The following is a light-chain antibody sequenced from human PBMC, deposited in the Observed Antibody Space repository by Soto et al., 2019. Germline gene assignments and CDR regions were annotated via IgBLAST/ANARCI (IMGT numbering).Light chain of an antibody. CDR1: QSVSSN. CDR2: GAT. J-gene: IGKJ1*01. CDR3: QHYGHSPTWT. Sequence: EIVMTQSPATLSVSPGERATLSCRASQSVSSNLAWYQQKPGQAPRLLIYGATTRATGIPARFRGSGSGTDFPLTINRLEPEDFAVYYCQHYGHSPTWTFGQGTKVDIK. V-gene: IGKV3D-15*02.